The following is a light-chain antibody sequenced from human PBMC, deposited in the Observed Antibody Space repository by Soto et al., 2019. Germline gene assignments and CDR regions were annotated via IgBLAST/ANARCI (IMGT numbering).Light chain of an antibody. Sequence: QSVLTQPPSASGSPGQSVTISCTGTSSDVGGYKCVSWFQQHPGKAPKLMICEVSKRPSGVPDRFSGSRSGNTASLTVSGLQAEDEADYYCCSYAGGNNYVFGTGTKVTVL. CDR3: CSYAGGNNYV. CDR1: SSDVGGYKC. CDR2: EVS. J-gene: IGLJ1*01. V-gene: IGLV2-8*01.